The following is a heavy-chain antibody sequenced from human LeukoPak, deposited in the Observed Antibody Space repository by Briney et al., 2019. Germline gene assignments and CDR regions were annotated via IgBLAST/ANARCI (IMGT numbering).Heavy chain of an antibody. Sequence: GGSLRLSCAASGFSFNTYAMSWVRQAPGKGLEWVSAISNTGGSTYYADSVKGRFTISRDNSKNTLSLQVSSLRTEDTAVYYCARDRYSYAFEYSDSWGQGTLVTVSS. J-gene: IGHJ4*02. CDR1: GFSFNTYA. V-gene: IGHV3-23*01. CDR2: ISNTGGST. CDR3: ARDRYSYAFEYSDS. D-gene: IGHD5-18*01.